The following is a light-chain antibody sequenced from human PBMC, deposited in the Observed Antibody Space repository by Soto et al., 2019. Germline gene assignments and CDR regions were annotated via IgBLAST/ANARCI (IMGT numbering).Light chain of an antibody. V-gene: IGKV1-39*01. J-gene: IGKJ2*01. CDR1: QNINKN. CDR3: QRSFPTPYS. Sequence: DIQMSQSPSSLSASVGDSVTISCRASQNINKNLNWYQQKSGKAPSLLIYEASTFQSGVPSRFSGSGSGTDFTLAITNLQPEDFATYYCQRSFPTPYSVGQGTELEI. CDR2: EAS.